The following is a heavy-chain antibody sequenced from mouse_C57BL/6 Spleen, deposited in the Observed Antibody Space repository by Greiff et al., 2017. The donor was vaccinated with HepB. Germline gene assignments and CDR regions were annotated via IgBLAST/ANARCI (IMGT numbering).Heavy chain of an antibody. CDR1: GFTFSNYW. CDR3: TEGGFDC. J-gene: IGHJ2*01. CDR2: IRLKSDNYAT. Sequence: VTLEESGGGLVQPGGSMKLFCVASGFTFSNYWMKRVRQSPEKGLELVAQIRLKSDNYATHYAEAVKGRFTISRDDSKSSVYLQMNDLRAEDTGIYYCTEGGFDCWGQGTTLTVSS. V-gene: IGHV6-3*01.